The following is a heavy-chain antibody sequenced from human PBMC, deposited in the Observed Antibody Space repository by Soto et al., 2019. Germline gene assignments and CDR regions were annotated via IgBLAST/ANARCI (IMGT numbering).Heavy chain of an antibody. CDR2: INHSGNT. J-gene: IGHJ6*03. Sequence: SETLSLTCAVYGGSFSGYYWSWIRQPPGKGLEWIGEINHSGNTNYNPSLKSRVTISVDTSKNQFSLKLSSVTAADTAVYYCARDSPLGYCSSTSCHAGGYYYYYMDVWGKGTTVTVSS. CDR1: GGSFSGYY. CDR3: ARDSPLGYCSSTSCHAGGYYYYYMDV. V-gene: IGHV4-34*01. D-gene: IGHD2-2*01.